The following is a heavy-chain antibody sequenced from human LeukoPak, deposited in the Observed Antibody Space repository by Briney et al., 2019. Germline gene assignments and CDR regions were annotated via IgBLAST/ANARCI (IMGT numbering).Heavy chain of an antibody. CDR1: GFTFSSYA. D-gene: IGHD2-21*02. V-gene: IGHV3-7*01. CDR2: IKQDGSEK. Sequence: GGSLRLSRAASGFTFSSYAMSWVRQAPGKGLEWVANIKQDGSEKYYVDSVKGRFTISRDNAKNSLYLQMNSLRVEDTAVYYCAGSLAYCGGDCRLGDYWGQGTLVTVSS. J-gene: IGHJ4*02. CDR3: AGSLAYCGGDCRLGDY.